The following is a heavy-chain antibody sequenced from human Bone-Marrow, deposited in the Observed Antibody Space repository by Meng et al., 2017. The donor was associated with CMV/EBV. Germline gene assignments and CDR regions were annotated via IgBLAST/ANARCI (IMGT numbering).Heavy chain of an antibody. CDR2: IKQDGSEK. D-gene: IGHD3-3*01. CDR3: ARDRGGYDFWSGYWPTYYFDY. V-gene: IGHV3-7*01. J-gene: IGHJ4*02. CDR1: GFTFSSYW. Sequence: EPLSLTCAASGFTFSSYWMSWVRQAPGKGLEWVANIKQDGSEKYYVDSVKGRFTISRDNAKNSLYLQMNSLRAEDTAVYYCARDRGGYDFWSGYWPTYYFDYWGQGTLVTVSS.